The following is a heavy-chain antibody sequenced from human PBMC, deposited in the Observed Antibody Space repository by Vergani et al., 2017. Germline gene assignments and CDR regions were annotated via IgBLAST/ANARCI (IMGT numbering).Heavy chain of an antibody. D-gene: IGHD6-19*01. CDR1: GFTFSSYW. CDR2: IKQDGSEK. CDR3: ARDLVVAGTPTFFDY. Sequence: EVQLVESGGGLVQPGGSLRLSCEASGFTFSSYWMSWVHQAPGKGLEWVANIKQDGSEKYYVDSVKGRFTISRDNAKNSLYLQMNSLRAEDTAVYYCARDLVVAGTPTFFDYWGQGTLVTVSS. J-gene: IGHJ4*02. V-gene: IGHV3-7*01.